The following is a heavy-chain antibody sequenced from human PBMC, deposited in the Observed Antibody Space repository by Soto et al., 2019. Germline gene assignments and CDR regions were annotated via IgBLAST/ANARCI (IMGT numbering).Heavy chain of an antibody. CDR3: ARDWRDIVLVPAASYYYYGMDV. CDR1: GYTFTSYG. Sequence: ASVKVSCKASGYTFTSYGISWVRQAPGQGLEWMGWISAYNGNTNYAQKLQGRVTMTTDTSTSTAYMELRSLRSDDTAVYYCARDWRDIVLVPAASYYYYGMDVWGQGTTVTVSS. J-gene: IGHJ6*02. CDR2: ISAYNGNT. V-gene: IGHV1-18*01. D-gene: IGHD2-2*01.